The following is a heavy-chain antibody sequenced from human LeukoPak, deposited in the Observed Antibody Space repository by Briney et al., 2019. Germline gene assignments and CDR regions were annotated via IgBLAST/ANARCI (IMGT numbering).Heavy chain of an antibody. Sequence: GGSLRLSCAASGFTFSSYSMNWVRQAPGKGLEWVSYISSSSSTIYYADSVKGRFTISRDNAKNSLYLQMNSLRAEDTAVYYCAYRSERLVLYGMDVWGQGTTVTVSS. V-gene: IGHV3-48*01. CDR2: ISSSSSTI. CDR1: GFTFSSYS. D-gene: IGHD3-9*01. J-gene: IGHJ6*02. CDR3: AYRSERLVLYGMDV.